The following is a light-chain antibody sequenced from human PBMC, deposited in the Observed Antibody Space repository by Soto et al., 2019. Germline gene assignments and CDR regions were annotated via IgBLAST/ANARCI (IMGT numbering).Light chain of an antibody. CDR1: QSVSSN. V-gene: IGKV3-20*01. CDR3: QQYGSSPGT. Sequence: EIVMTQSPATLSVSPGERATLSCRASQSVSSNLAWYQQKPGQAPRLLIYGASSRATGIPDRFSGSGSGTDFTLTISRLEPEDFAVYYCQQYGSSPGTFXQGTKADIK. CDR2: GAS. J-gene: IGKJ1*01.